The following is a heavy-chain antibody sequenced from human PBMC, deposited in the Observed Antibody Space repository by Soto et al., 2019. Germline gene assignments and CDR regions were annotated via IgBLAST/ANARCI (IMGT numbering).Heavy chain of an antibody. CDR1: GDSVSSSSAA. J-gene: IGHJ3*02. Sequence: SQALSLTCSISGDSVSSSSAAWNWIRQSPSRGLEWLGRTYYRSKWYNDYAVSVKSRITINPDTSKNQFSLQLNSVTPEDTAVYYCARESARDGYNYPDAFDIWGQGTMVTVSS. CDR2: TYYRSKWYN. V-gene: IGHV6-1*01. D-gene: IGHD5-12*01. CDR3: ARESARDGYNYPDAFDI.